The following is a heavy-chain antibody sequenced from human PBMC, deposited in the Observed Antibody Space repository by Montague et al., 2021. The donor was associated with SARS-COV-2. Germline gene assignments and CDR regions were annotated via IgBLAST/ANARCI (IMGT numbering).Heavy chain of an antibody. D-gene: IGHD6-6*01. CDR3: ARELHEYSSSGGFDH. J-gene: IGHJ4*02. Sequence: SETLSLTCTVSGGSISSSSYYWGWIRQPPGKGLEWIGSIYYGGSTYYNPSLKSRVTISVDTSKNQFSLKLSSVTAADTAVYYCARELHEYSSSGGFDHWGQGTLVTVSS. CDR2: IYYGGST. CDR1: GGSISSSSYY. V-gene: IGHV4-39*07.